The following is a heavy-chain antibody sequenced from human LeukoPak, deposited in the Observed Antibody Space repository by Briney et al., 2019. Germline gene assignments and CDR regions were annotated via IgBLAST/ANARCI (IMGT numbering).Heavy chain of an antibody. CDR1: GGSISSGGYY. CDR2: IYYSGST. J-gene: IGHJ4*02. CDR3: ARTNVLRFLEWLLHFDY. V-gene: IGHV4-39*01. Sequence: SETLSLTCTVSGGSISSGGYYWGWIRQPPGKGLEWIGSIYYSGSTFYNPSLESRVTISVDTSKNQFSLKLSSVTVADTAVYYCARTNVLRFLEWLLHFDYWGQGTLVTVSS. D-gene: IGHD3-3*01.